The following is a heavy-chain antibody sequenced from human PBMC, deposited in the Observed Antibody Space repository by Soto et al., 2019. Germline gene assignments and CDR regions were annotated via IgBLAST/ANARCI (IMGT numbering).Heavy chain of an antibody. CDR3: ARITNNGDYVDY. J-gene: IGHJ4*02. V-gene: IGHV4-34*01. D-gene: IGHD3-16*01. CDR1: GGSFSGYY. CDR2: IKHSGST. Sequence: SETLSLTCAVYGGSFSGYYWSWIRQPPGKGLEWIGEIKHSGSTNYNPSLKRGGTISVDTSKNQFSLKLSSVTAADTVVYYCARITNNGDYVDYWGQGTLVTVSS.